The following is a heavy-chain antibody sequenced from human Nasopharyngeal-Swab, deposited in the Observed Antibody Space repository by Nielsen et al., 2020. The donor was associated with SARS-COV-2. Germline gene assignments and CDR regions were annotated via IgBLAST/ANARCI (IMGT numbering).Heavy chain of an antibody. D-gene: IGHD6-6*01. V-gene: IGHV4-34*01. CDR3: ARGGIAARPDYFEY. Sequence: SETLSLTCAVYGGSFSGYYWSWIRQPPGKGLEWIGEINHSGSTNYNPSLKSRVTISVDTSKNQFSLKLSSVTAADTAVYYCARGGIAARPDYFEYWGQGTLVTVSS. CDR1: GGSFSGYY. J-gene: IGHJ4*02. CDR2: INHSGST.